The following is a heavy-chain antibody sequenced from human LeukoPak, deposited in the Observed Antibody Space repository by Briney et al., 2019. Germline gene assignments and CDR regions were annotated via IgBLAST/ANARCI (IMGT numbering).Heavy chain of an antibody. V-gene: IGHV1-8*01. CDR2: MDPNSGNT. D-gene: IGHD3-3*01. Sequence: ASVKVSCKAPGYTFTSYDINWVRQATGQGLEWMGWMDPNSGNTGYAQKFQGRVTMTRNTSISTAYMELSSLRSEDTAVYYCAKNKYDFWSGYYTGGMEGDWGQGTLVTVSS. CDR3: AKNKYDFWSGYYTGGMEGD. J-gene: IGHJ4*02. CDR1: GYTFTSYD.